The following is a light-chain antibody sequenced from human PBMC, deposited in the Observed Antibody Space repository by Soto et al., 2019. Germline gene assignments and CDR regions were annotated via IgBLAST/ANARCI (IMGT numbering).Light chain of an antibody. CDR3: SSYTSSILGV. J-gene: IGLJ2*01. CDR1: SSDVGGYNY. V-gene: IGLV2-14*01. CDR2: GVS. Sequence: QSALTQPASVSGSPGQSITISCTGTSSDVGGYNYVSWYQQYPGKAPKLMIYGVSNRPSGVSIRFSGSKSGNTASLTISGLQAEDEADYYCSSYTSSILGVFGGGTKVTVL.